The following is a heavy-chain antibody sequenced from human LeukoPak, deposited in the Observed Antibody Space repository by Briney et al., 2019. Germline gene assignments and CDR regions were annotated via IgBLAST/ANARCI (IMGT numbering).Heavy chain of an antibody. D-gene: IGHD1-1*01. J-gene: IGHJ3*02. V-gene: IGHV3-23*01. CDR1: GFTFSSNA. CDR3: AKCNLDNCREGFDI. Sequence: GGSLRLSCAAAGFTFSSNALSWVRQAPGEGLDWDSSISVSSTTYYLDSVKGRFTISRDNSKNALYLQMNSLRAEDTALYYCAKCNLDNCREGFDIWGQGTMVTVSS. CDR2: ISVSSTT.